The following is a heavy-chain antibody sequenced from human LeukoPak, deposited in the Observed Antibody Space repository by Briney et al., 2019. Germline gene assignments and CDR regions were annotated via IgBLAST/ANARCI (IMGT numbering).Heavy chain of an antibody. V-gene: IGHV4-59*01. D-gene: IGHD2-15*01. CDR3: AGLLRYVDAFDI. CDR1: GGSISSYY. J-gene: IGHJ3*02. Sequence: SETLSLTCTVSGGSISSYYWSWIRQPPGKGLEWIGYIYYSGSTNYNPSLKSRVTISVDTSKNQFSLKLSSVTAADTAVYYCAGLLRYVDAFDIWGRGTMVTVSS. CDR2: IYYSGST.